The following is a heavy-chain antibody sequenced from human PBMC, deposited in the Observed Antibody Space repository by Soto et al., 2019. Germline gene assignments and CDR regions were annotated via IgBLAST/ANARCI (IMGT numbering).Heavy chain of an antibody. CDR3: ARRDCSGGSCYRP. CDR1: GYTFTSYD. J-gene: IGHJ5*02. CDR2: LNPNTGNT. V-gene: IGHV1-8*01. Sequence: ASVKVSCKASGYTFTSYDINWVRQATGQGLEWMGWLNPNTGNTGYAQKFQGRVTMTRNTSISTAYMELSSLRSEDTAVYYCARRDCSGGSCYRPWGQGTLVTVSS. D-gene: IGHD2-15*01.